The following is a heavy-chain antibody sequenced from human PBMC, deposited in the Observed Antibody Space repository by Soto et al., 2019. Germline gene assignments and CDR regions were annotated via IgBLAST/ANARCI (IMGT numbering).Heavy chain of an antibody. CDR3: AGSYGDYELYYYYYYMDV. CDR2: IWYDGSNK. J-gene: IGHJ6*03. CDR1: GFTFSSYG. V-gene: IGHV3-33*01. Sequence: QVQLVESGGGVVQPGRSLRLSCAASGFTFSSYGMHWVRQAPGKGLEWVAVIWYDGSNKYYADSVKGRFTISRDNSKNTLYLQMNSLRAEDTAVYYCAGSYGDYELYYYYYYMDVWGKGTTVTVSS. D-gene: IGHD4-17*01.